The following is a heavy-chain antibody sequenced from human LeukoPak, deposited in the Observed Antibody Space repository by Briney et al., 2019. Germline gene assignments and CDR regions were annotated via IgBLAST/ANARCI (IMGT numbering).Heavy chain of an antibody. D-gene: IGHD2-8*01. V-gene: IGHV4-31*03. CDR2: IYYSGST. CDR3: ARVSVYAMFVDY. J-gene: IGHJ4*02. Sequence: SETLSLTCTVSGGSISSGGYYWSWIRQHPGKGLEWIGYIYYSGSTYYNPSLKSRVTISVDTSKNQFSLKLSSVTAADTAVYYCARVSVYAMFVDYWGQGTLVTISS. CDR1: GGSISSGGYY.